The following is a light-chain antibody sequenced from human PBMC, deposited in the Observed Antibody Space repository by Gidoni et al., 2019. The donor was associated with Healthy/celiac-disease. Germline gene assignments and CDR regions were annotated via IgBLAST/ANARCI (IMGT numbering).Light chain of an antibody. CDR2: LGS. V-gene: IGKV2-28*01. CDR1: QSLLHSNGYNY. CDR3: MQALQTPPC. Sequence: DIVMTQSPLSLPVTPGEPASISCRSSQSLLHSNGYNYLDWYLQKPGQSPQLLIYLGSNRASGVPDRFSGSGSGTDFTLKISRVEAEDVGVYYCMQALQTPPCFXQXTKLXIK. J-gene: IGKJ2*03.